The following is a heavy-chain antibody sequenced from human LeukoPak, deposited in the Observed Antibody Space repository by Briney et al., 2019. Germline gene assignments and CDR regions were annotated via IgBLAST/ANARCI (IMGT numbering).Heavy chain of an antibody. Sequence: ASVKVSCKVSGYTLTELSMHWVRQAPGKGLEWMGGFDPEDGETIYAQKFHGRVTVTEDTSTDTAYMELSSLRSEDTAVYYCATGATVTTGFDYWGQGTLVTVSS. CDR3: ATGATVTTGFDY. D-gene: IGHD4-17*01. J-gene: IGHJ4*02. CDR2: FDPEDGET. V-gene: IGHV1-24*01. CDR1: GYTLTELS.